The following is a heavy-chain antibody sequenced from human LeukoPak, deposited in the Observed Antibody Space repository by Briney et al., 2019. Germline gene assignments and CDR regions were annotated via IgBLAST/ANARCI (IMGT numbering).Heavy chain of an antibody. CDR2: ISSNGGST. D-gene: IGHD3-10*01. CDR3: ARGLDGSGSFDY. V-gene: IGHV3-64*01. CDR1: GLTFSRYT. J-gene: IGHJ4*02. Sequence: GGSLRLSCAASGLTFSRYTMHWVRQAPGKRLEYFSAISSNGGSTYYANSVKGRFTLSRDNSKNMLYLQMGSLRIEDMAVYYCARGLDGSGSFDYWGQGTLVTVSS.